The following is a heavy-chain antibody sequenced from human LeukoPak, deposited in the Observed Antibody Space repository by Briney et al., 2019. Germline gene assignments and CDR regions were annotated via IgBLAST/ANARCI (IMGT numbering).Heavy chain of an antibody. CDR3: ARAQLLWSTGGVSDY. Sequence: PSETLSLTCAVYGGSFSGYYWSWLRQPPGKGLEWIGEINHSGSTNYNPSLKSRVTISVDTSKNQFSLKLSSVTAADTAVYYCARAQLLWSTGGVSDYWGQGTLVTVSS. CDR2: INHSGST. J-gene: IGHJ4*02. V-gene: IGHV4-34*01. CDR1: GGSFSGYY. D-gene: IGHD3-10*01.